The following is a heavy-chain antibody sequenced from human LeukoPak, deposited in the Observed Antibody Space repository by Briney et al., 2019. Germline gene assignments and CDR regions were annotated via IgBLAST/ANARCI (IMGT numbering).Heavy chain of an antibody. CDR2: ISGSGGSI. J-gene: IGHJ4*02. CDR1: GFTFSSYA. CDR3: AKSFDYGGNSLGSFFDY. V-gene: IGHV3-23*01. Sequence: GGSLRLSCAASGFTFSSYAMSWVRQAPGKGLEWVSAISGSGGSIYYADSVKGRFTISRDNSKNTLFLQMNSLRAEDTAVYYCAKSFDYGGNSLGSFFDYWGQGTLVTVS. D-gene: IGHD4-23*01.